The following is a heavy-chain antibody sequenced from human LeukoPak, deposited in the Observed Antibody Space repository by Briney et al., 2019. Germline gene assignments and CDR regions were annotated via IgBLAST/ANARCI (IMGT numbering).Heavy chain of an antibody. D-gene: IGHD3-16*02. Sequence: GGSLTLSCAASGFTFSDYYVSWIRQAPGKGLEWVSYISSSGSTIYYADSVKGRFTISRDNAKNTLYLQMNSLRAEDTAVYYCAKVRDTFGLYYYMDVWGKGTTVIVSS. CDR3: AKVRDTFGLYYYMDV. J-gene: IGHJ6*03. CDR1: GFTFSDYY. V-gene: IGHV3-11*04. CDR2: ISSSGSTI.